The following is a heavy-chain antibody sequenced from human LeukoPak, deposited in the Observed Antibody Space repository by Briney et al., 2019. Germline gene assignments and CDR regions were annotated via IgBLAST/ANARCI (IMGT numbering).Heavy chain of an antibody. CDR2: INGDGTET. CDR1: GFAFSAYW. V-gene: IGHV3-74*01. J-gene: IGHJ4*02. D-gene: IGHD1-1*01. Sequence: GGSLRLSCVASGFAFSAYWMHWVRQAPGEGLVWVSRINGDGTETTYADSVKGRLSVSRDNAKNTVYLQMNSLRVEDTAVYYCSRGWIMGGRTEVTLEYWGQGILVTVSS. CDR3: SRGWIMGGRTEVTLEY.